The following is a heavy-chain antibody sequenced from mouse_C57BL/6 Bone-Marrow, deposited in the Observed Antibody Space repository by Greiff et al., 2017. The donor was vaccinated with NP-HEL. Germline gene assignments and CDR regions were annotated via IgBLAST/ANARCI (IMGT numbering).Heavy chain of an antibody. CDR2: IWSGGST. J-gene: IGHJ4*01. V-gene: IGHV2-4*01. CDR3: ANAYYKNAMDY. Sequence: QVHVKQSGPGLVQPSQSLSITCTVSGFSLTSYGVHWVRQPPGKGLEWLGVIWSGGSTDYNAAFISRLSISKDNSKSQVFFKMNSLQADDTAIYYCANAYYKNAMDYWGQGTSVTVSS. D-gene: IGHD2-12*01. CDR1: GFSLTSYG.